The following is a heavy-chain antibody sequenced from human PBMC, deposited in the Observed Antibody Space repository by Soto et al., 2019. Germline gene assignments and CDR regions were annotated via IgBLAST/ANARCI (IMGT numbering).Heavy chain of an antibody. D-gene: IGHD5-18*01. CDR1: GGSISSGGYY. J-gene: IGHJ4*02. V-gene: IGHV4-31*03. Sequence: QVQLQESGPGLVKPSQPLSLTCTVSGGSISSGGYYWSWIRQHPGKGLEWIGYIYSSGSTYYNPSLKSRVTISVDTSNNQFSLKLSSVTAADTAVYYCARSGYSYGPNPLLYWGQGTLVTVSS. CDR3: ARSGYSYGPNPLLY. CDR2: IYSSGST.